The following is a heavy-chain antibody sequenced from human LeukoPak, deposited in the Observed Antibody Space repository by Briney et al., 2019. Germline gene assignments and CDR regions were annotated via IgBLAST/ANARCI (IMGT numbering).Heavy chain of an antibody. CDR3: ARAPVRYSSPADVGGDFDY. CDR2: INPSGGST. D-gene: IGHD6-13*01. V-gene: IGHV1-46*01. J-gene: IGHJ4*02. Sequence: RASVKVSCKASGYTFTSYYMHWVRQAPGQGLEWMGIINPSGGSTSYAQKFQGRVTMTRDTSTSTVYMELSSLRSEDTAVYYCARAPVRYSSPADVGGDFDYWGQGTLVTVSS. CDR1: GYTFTSYY.